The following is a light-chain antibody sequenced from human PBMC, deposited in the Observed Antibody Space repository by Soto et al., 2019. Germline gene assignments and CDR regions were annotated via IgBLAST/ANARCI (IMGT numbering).Light chain of an antibody. V-gene: IGKV1-5*01. CDR1: QSIGYW. Sequence: GDRVTITCRPSQSIGYWLAWYQQKPGKAPNLLIYAASSLETGVPSRFRGSRSGTEFTLTVSSLQPADIATYYCQQYDNLLLWTXGQGTKVDI. J-gene: IGKJ1*01. CDR3: QQYDNLLLWT. CDR2: AAS.